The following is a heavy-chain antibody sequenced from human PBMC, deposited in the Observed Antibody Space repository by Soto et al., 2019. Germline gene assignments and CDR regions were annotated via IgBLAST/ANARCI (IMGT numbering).Heavy chain of an antibody. J-gene: IGHJ1*01. CDR1: GFTFKNYA. D-gene: IGHD4-17*01. Sequence: EVNLLESGGGVVQPGESLRISCVGSGFTFKNYAMTWVRQAPGTGLEWVSGTTGSGANKHYADSVRGRFTISRDNSKKTLYLEMKSLRVEDTAVYYCAKDGDFGEDGPAEYFEHWGQGTLVTVSS. CDR3: AKDGDFGEDGPAEYFEH. CDR2: TTGSGANK. V-gene: IGHV3-23*01.